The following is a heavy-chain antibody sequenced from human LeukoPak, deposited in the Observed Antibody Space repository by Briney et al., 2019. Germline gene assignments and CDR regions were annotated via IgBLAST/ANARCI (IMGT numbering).Heavy chain of an antibody. Sequence: GSLRLSCAASGFTFSNAWMSWVRQAPGKGLEWVGRIKSKTDGGTTDYAAPVKGRFTISRDDSKNTLYLQMNSLKTEDTAVYYCTTLYSSSWYGLFDYWGQGTLVTVSS. CDR1: GFTFSNAW. J-gene: IGHJ4*02. CDR3: TTLYSSSWYGLFDY. V-gene: IGHV3-15*01. D-gene: IGHD6-13*01. CDR2: IKSKTDGGTT.